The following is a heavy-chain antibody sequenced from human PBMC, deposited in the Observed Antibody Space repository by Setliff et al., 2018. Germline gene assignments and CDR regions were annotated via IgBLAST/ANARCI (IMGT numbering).Heavy chain of an antibody. V-gene: IGHV1-8*03. Sequence: ASVKVSCKASGYTFTSYDINWVRQATGQGLEWMGWMNPNSGNTGYSQKFQGRVTITRDTSASTAYMELSSLRSEDTAVYYCASGRGYYPIYWGQGTLVTVSS. CDR2: MNPNSGNT. J-gene: IGHJ4*02. CDR3: ASGRGYYPIY. CDR1: GYTFTSYD. D-gene: IGHD3-22*01.